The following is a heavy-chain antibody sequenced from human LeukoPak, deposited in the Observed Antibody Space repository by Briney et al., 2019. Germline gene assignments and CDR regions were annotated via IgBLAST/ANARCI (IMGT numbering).Heavy chain of an antibody. V-gene: IGHV1-2*02. CDR1: GYTFTGYY. CDR3: ARDFGYCSSTGCYYFDY. Sequence: ASVKVSCKASGYTFTGYYMHWVRQAPGQGLEWMGWINPYSGDTNYAQRFQGRVTMTRDTSISTAYMDLSRLRSDDTAVYYCARDFGYCSSTGCYYFDYWGQGTLVTVSS. J-gene: IGHJ4*02. D-gene: IGHD2-2*01. CDR2: INPYSGDT.